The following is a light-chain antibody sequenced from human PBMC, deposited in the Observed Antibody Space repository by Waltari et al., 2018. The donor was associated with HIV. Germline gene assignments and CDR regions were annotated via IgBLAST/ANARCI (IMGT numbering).Light chain of an antibody. V-gene: IGLV2-14*01. CDR2: DVK. Sequence: QSALSQPASVSGSPGQSITISCNGTNSDIGASDYVSGYQIFPDRAPRLLIYDVKKTPSGVSSRCSGSKAANTASLTISGLQLEDEAHFYCASLSNNLNLVVFGGGTHLTVL. CDR1: NSDIGASDY. CDR3: ASLSNNLNLVV. J-gene: IGLJ2*01.